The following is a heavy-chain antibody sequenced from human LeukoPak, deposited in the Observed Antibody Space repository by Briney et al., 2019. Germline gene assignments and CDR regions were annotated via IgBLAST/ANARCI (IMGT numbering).Heavy chain of an antibody. Sequence: GRSLRLSCAASGFTSSSYGMHWVRQAPGKGLEWVAVLSYDGSNKYYADSVKGRFTISRDNSKNTLYLQMNSLRAEDTAVYYCAKPSSTFDWLLWLDYWGQGTLVTVSS. CDR1: GFTSSSYG. D-gene: IGHD3-9*01. V-gene: IGHV3-30*18. CDR2: LSYDGSNK. J-gene: IGHJ4*02. CDR3: AKPSSTFDWLLWLDY.